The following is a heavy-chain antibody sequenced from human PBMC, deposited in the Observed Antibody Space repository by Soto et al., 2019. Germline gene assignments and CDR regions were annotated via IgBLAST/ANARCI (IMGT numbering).Heavy chain of an antibody. Sequence: ASVKVSCKTSGYTFGDYYIHWVRQAPGQRLQWMAWINPHSGATKFAQEFQDRVTLTSDTSITTAYMELRSLQSDDSAIYYCARPPNPWEPYAFHIWGQGTMVTVSS. D-gene: IGHD1-26*01. CDR1: GYTFGDYY. J-gene: IGHJ3*02. CDR3: ARPPNPWEPYAFHI. CDR2: INPHSGAT. V-gene: IGHV1-2*02.